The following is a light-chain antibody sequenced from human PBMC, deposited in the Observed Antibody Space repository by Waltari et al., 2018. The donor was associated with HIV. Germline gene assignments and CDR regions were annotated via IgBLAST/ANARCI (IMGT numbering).Light chain of an antibody. CDR2: DAS. V-gene: IGKV3-11*01. CDR1: QSVSSY. J-gene: IGKJ4*01. CDR3: QQRSNWPLT. Sequence: EIVLTQSPATLSLSPGERATLSCRASQSVSSYLAWYQQKPGQAPRLLIYDASNRATGIQAGFSGSGSGTDFTLTISSLEPEDYAVYYCQQRSNWPLTFGGGTKVEIK.